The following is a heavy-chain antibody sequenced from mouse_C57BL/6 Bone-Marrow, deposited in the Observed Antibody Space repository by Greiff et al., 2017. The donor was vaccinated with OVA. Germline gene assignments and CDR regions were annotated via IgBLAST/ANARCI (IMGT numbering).Heavy chain of an antibody. V-gene: IGHV6-3*01. J-gene: IGHJ2*01. CDR3: TGGYGSSLNFDY. CDR2: IRLKSDNYAT. CDR1: GFTFSNYW. Sequence: DVMLVESGGGLVQPGGSMKLSCVASGFTFSNYWMNWVRQSPEKGLEWVAQIRLKSDNYATHYAESVKGRFTISRDDSKSSVYLQMNNLRAEDTGIYYCTGGYGSSLNFDYWGQGTTPTVSS. D-gene: IGHD1-1*01.